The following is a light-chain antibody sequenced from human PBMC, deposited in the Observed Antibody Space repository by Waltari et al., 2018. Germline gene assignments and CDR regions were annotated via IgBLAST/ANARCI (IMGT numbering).Light chain of an antibody. J-gene: IGLJ3*02. CDR3: YSTDSSGNHRV. CDR1: DLPKKY. Sequence: SYELTQPPSVSVSPGQPARITFSGDDLPKKYAYWYQQKPGQAPGVVIYEDTKRPSGIPERFSGSSSGTMATFTISGAQVEDEADYYCYSTDSSGNHRVFGRGTKLTVL. CDR2: EDT. V-gene: IGLV3-10*01.